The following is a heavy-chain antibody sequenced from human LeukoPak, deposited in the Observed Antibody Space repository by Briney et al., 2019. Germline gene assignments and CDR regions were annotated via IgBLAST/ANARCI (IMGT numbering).Heavy chain of an antibody. J-gene: IGHJ4*02. D-gene: IGHD5-12*01. CDR3: ARTVWGYSGYDYGAFEY. V-gene: IGHV2-26*01. Sequence: ASGPTLVKPTETLTLTCTVSGFSLSNARMGVSWIRQPPGKALEWLAHIFSNDEKSYSTSLKSRLTISKDTSKSQVVLTMTNMDPVEKTPIYCARTVWGYSGYDYGAFEYRGQGNPGTVSS. CDR1: GFSLSNARMG. CDR2: IFSNDEK.